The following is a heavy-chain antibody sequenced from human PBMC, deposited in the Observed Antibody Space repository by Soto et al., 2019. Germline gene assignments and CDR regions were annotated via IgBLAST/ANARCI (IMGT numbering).Heavy chain of an antibody. CDR1: GYTFTGYY. J-gene: IGHJ5*02. D-gene: IGHD2-15*01. Sequence: ASVKVSCKASGYTFTGYYMHWVRQAPGQGLEWMGWINPNSGGTNYAQKFQGRVTMARDTSISTAYMELSRLRSDDTAVYYCARGGMVVAATRGGWFDPWGQGTLVTV. V-gene: IGHV1-2*02. CDR3: ARGGMVVAATRGGWFDP. CDR2: INPNSGGT.